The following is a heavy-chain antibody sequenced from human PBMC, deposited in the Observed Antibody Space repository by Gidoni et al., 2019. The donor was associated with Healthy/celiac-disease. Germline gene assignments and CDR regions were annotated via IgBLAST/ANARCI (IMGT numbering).Heavy chain of an antibody. CDR1: VGTFSSCA. CDR3: ARPAGYSSSYYYYGMDV. Sequence: QVQLVQSGAAVKKPGSSVKVSCKASVGTFSSCAISWVRQAPGQVLEWMGGIIPIFGTDNYAQKFQGRVTITADESTSTAYMELSSLRSEDTAVYYCARPAGYSSSYYYYGMDVWGQGTTVTVSS. CDR2: IIPIFGTD. J-gene: IGHJ6*02. D-gene: IGHD6-19*01. V-gene: IGHV1-69*01.